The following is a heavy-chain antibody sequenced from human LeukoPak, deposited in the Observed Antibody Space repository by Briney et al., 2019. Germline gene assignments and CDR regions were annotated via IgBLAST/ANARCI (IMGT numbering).Heavy chain of an antibody. J-gene: IGHJ4*02. CDR3: ARGRPDCGDYVVHIFDY. CDR1: GFTFSSYA. CDR2: ISYDGSNK. D-gene: IGHD4-17*01. Sequence: GRSLRLSCAASGFTFSSYAMHWVRQAPGKGLEWVAVISYDGSNKYYADSVKGRFTISRDNSKNTLYLQMNSLRAEDTAVYYCARGRPDCGDYVVHIFDYWGQGTLVTVSS. V-gene: IGHV3-30*04.